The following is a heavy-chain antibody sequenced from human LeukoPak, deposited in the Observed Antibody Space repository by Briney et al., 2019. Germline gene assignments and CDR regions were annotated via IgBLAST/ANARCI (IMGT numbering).Heavy chain of an antibody. CDR1: GGSFSGYY. CDR3: ARSYRFDP. J-gene: IGHJ5*02. V-gene: IGHV4-34*01. D-gene: IGHD1-14*01. Sequence: PSETLSLTCAVYGGSFSGYYWSWIRQPPGKGLEWIGEINHSGSAHYNPSLKSRVTISVHTSKNQFSLKLSSVTAADTALYYCARSYRFDPWGQGTLVTVSS. CDR2: INHSGSA.